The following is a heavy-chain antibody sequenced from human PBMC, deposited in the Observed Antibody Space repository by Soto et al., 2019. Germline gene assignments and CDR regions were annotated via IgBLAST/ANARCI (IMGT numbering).Heavy chain of an antibody. J-gene: IGHJ4*02. D-gene: IGHD1-26*01. Sequence: PGGSLRLSCTASGFTFNNKWMHWVRQAPGKGLVWLSRIDGAAATTNYADSMKGRFTISRDNAKNIVFLHVNGLTDEDTAVYYCARGGAMGVDYWGQGTLVT. CDR2: IDGAAATT. CDR3: ARGGAMGVDY. V-gene: IGHV3-74*01. CDR1: GFTFNNKW.